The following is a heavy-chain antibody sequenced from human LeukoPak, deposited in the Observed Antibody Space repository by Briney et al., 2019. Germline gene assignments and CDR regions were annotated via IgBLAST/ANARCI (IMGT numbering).Heavy chain of an antibody. V-gene: IGHV1-2*02. Sequence: ASVKVSCKAFGYSFTGYHLHWVRQAPRQGLEWMGWVNPKTGGTNYARKFQGRVTMTRDTSISTVNMELSRLRSDDTAVYYCAREFSSKLEWLAYVTGDDAFDVWGQGTMITVS. CDR1: GYSFTGYH. CDR3: AREFSSKLEWLAYVTGDDAFDV. CDR2: VNPKTGGT. J-gene: IGHJ3*01. D-gene: IGHD3-3*01.